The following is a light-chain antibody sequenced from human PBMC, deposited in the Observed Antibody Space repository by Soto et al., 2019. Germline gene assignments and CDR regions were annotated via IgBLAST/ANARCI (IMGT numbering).Light chain of an antibody. V-gene: IGKV1-5*01. CDR3: QQYNSYTWT. CDR2: DAS. J-gene: IGKJ1*01. Sequence: DIQMTQSPSTLSESVGDRVTITCRASQSISSWLAWYQQKPGKAPKLLIYDASILESGVPSRVSGSGSGTEFTLTISSLQPDDFATYYCQQYNSYTWTFGQGTKVEIK. CDR1: QSISSW.